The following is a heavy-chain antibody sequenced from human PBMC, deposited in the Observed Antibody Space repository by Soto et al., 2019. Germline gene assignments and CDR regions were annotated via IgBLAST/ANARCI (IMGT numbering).Heavy chain of an antibody. CDR3: ARGQCSSTSCLYYYYYYMDV. CDR2: INAGNGNT. CDR1: GYTFTSYA. V-gene: IGHV1-3*01. Sequence: ASVKVSCKASGYTFTSYAMHWVRQAPGQGLEWMGWINAGNGNTKYSQKFQGRVTITRNTSISTAYMELSSLRSEDTAVYYCARGQCSSTSCLYYYYYYMDVWGKGTTVTVSS. D-gene: IGHD2-2*01. J-gene: IGHJ6*03.